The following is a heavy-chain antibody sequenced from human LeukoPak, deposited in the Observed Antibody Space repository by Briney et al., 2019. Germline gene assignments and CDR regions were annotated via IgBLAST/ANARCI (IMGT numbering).Heavy chain of an antibody. D-gene: IGHD2-15*01. Sequence: GRSLRLSCAASGFTFSTYGMHWVRQAPGKGLEWVAVISYDGSNKYYGDSVKGRFIISRDISKNTLFLQLNSLRAEDTAVYYCARGGVVVAAIDAFDIWGQGTLVTVSS. CDR1: GFTFSTYG. J-gene: IGHJ3*02. CDR2: ISYDGSNK. V-gene: IGHV3-30*03. CDR3: ARGGVVVAAIDAFDI.